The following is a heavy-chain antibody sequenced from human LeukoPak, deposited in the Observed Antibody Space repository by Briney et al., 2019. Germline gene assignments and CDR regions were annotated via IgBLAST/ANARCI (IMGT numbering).Heavy chain of an antibody. V-gene: IGHV3-23*01. CDR2: LRAGGDGT. CDR1: GFIFNNYA. D-gene: IGHD4-17*01. CDR3: ARIVGDYGDYGAFDI. J-gene: IGHJ3*02. Sequence: GGSLRLSCAASGFIFNNYAMNWVRQAPGKGLEWVSILRAGGDGTYYADSVKGRFTISRDNSKNTLYLQMNSLRAEDTAVYYCARIVGDYGDYGAFDIWGQGTMVTVSS.